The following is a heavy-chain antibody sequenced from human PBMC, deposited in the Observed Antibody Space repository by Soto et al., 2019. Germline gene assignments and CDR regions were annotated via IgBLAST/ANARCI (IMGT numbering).Heavy chain of an antibody. CDR1: GFTFSSYA. Sequence: GGSLRLSCAASGFTFSSYAMHWVRQAPGKGLEWVAVISYDGSNKYYADSVKGRFTISRDNSKNTLYLQMNSLRAEDTAVYYCARDYIPTGELMGYAKNYSYYGMDVWGQGTTVTVPS. CDR3: ARDYIPTGELMGYAKNYSYYGMDV. CDR2: ISYDGSNK. J-gene: IGHJ6*02. V-gene: IGHV3-30-3*01. D-gene: IGHD2-8*01.